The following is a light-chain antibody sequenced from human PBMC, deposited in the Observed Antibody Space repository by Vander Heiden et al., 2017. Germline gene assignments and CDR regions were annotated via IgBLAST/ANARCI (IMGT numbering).Light chain of an antibody. CDR3: QVWDSSSDHRV. V-gene: IGLV3-21*02. CDR1: NIGRKG. J-gene: IGLJ3*02. Sequence: SYVLTQPPSVSVSPGQTARLPCGGNNIGRKGVHWYQQKPGQAPVLVVYDDSDRPSGIPERFSGSNSGNTATLTISRVEAGDEADYYCQVWDSSSDHRVFGGGTKLTVL. CDR2: DDS.